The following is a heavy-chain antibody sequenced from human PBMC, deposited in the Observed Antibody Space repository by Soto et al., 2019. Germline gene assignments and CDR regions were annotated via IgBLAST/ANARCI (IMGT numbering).Heavy chain of an antibody. J-gene: IGHJ6*02. V-gene: IGHV1-69*13. CDR1: GGTFSSYA. Sequence: SVKVSCKASGGTFSSYAISWVRQAPGQGLEWMGGIIPIFGTANYAQKFQGRVTITADESTSTAYMELSSLGSEDTAVYYCARVWLSGVVHTAMVRYGGYYYYYGMDVWGQGTTVTVSS. D-gene: IGHD5-18*01. CDR2: IIPIFGTA. CDR3: ARVWLSGVVHTAMVRYGGYYYYYGMDV.